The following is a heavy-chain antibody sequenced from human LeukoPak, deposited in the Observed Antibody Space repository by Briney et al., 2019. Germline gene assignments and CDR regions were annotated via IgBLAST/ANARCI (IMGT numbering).Heavy chain of an antibody. J-gene: IGHJ5*02. CDR1: GYTFTSYA. V-gene: IGHV1-3*01. D-gene: IGHD2-2*01. Sequence: ASVKVSCKASGYTFTSYAMHWARQAPGQRLEWMGWINAGNGNTKYSQKFQGRVTITRDTSASTAYMELSSLRSEDTAVYYCARALVVVPSPFDPWGQGTLVTVSS. CDR3: ARALVVVPSPFDP. CDR2: INAGNGNT.